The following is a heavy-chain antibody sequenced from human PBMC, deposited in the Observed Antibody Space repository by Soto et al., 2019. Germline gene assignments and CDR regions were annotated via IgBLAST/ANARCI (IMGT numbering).Heavy chain of an antibody. CDR3: ARAPSTYCTNGVCYERAFDY. CDR1: GGTFSSYA. Sequence: QVQLVQSGAEVKKPGSSVKVSCKASGGTFSSYAISWVRQAPGQGLEWMGGIIPIFGTANYAQKFQGRVTITADESTSTADMELSSRRSEDTAVYYCARAPSTYCTNGVCYERAFDYWGQGTLVTVSS. V-gene: IGHV1-69*01. J-gene: IGHJ4*02. D-gene: IGHD2-8*01. CDR2: IIPIFGTA.